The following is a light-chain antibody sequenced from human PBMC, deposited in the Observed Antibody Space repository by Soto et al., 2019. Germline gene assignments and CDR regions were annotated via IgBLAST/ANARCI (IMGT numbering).Light chain of an antibody. Sequence: EIVLTQSPAALSLSPGERATLSCRASQSVSNYLAWYQQRPGRAPRLLIYDASHRATGIPARFSGSGSGTAFSLPTNSLEPEEFAVYYCPQRGYRPRTFGQGTKLEIK. CDR2: DAS. CDR1: QSVSNY. J-gene: IGKJ2*01. CDR3: PQRGYRPRT. V-gene: IGKV3-11*01.